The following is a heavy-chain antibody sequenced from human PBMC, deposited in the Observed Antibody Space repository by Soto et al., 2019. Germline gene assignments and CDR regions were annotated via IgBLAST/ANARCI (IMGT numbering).Heavy chain of an antibody. CDR2: VIPIIGAT. V-gene: IGHV1-69*13. Sequence: SVKVSCKASGGTFSNYAINWVRQAPGQGLEWMGGVIPIIGATHYAQNFQGRVTITADESTTTAYMELTTLTSGDTAVYYCARGRLWQQLAHGMDVWGQGTSVTVSS. J-gene: IGHJ6*02. CDR1: GGTFSNYA. CDR3: ARGRLWQQLAHGMDV. D-gene: IGHD6-13*01.